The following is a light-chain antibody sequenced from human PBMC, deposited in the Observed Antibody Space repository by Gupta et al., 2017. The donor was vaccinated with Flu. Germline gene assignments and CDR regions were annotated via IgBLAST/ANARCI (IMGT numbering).Light chain of an antibody. V-gene: IGKV2-30*01. CDR3: KQCENWPWA. Sequence: DGVMTQSPLSLPVTLGQPASVSCRSSQGLVYSDGNTYLHWFQQRPGQSPRRLIYEVSYRDSGVSDRFSGSGSGTDFTLKISRVEAEDVGIYFCKQCENWPWAFGQGTKVEIK. CDR2: EVS. CDR1: QGLVYSDGNTY. J-gene: IGKJ1*01.